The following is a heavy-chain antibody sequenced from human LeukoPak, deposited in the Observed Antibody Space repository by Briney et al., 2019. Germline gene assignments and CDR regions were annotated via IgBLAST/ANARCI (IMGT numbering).Heavy chain of an antibody. CDR2: ISYDGSNK. J-gene: IGHJ4*02. V-gene: IGHV3-30*18. Sequence: GGSLRLSCAASGFTFSSYGMHWVRQAPGKGLEWVAVISYDGSNKYCADSVKGRFTISRDNSKNTLYLQMNSLRAEDTAVYYCAKEDILTGYRYYFDYWGQGTLVTVSS. CDR1: GFTFSSYG. CDR3: AKEDILTGYRYYFDY. D-gene: IGHD3-9*01.